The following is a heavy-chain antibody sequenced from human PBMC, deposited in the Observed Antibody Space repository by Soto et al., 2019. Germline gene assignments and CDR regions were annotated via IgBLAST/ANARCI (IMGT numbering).Heavy chain of an antibody. CDR3: ACSIRRHRRFNGIDV. D-gene: IGHD1-20*01. CDR2: IERDDDDK. CDR1: GFSLTSPGMC. Sequence: SGPTLVNPTETLTLTCTFSGFSLTSPGMCVSWIRQPPGKALEWLALIERDDDDKYYSTSLKTRLTISKDTRKNQVVLTMANMDPGETGTYYCACSIRRHRRFNGIDVWGQGTTGTLS. V-gene: IGHV2-70*13. J-gene: IGHJ6*02.